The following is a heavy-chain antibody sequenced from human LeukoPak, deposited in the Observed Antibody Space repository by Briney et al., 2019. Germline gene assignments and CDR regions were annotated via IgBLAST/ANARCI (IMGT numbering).Heavy chain of an antibody. CDR3: AKDPKAPTYYYDSSGYYPLFDY. CDR2: INYSGGSI. V-gene: IGHV3-23*01. CDR1: GFTFSNYA. Sequence: GGSLRLSCAASGFTFSNYAMCWVRQAPGKGLEWVSGINYSGGSIYYADSVKGRFTISRDNSKNTLYLQMSSLRAEDTAVYYCAKDPKAPTYYYDSSGYYPLFDYWGQGTLVTVSS. D-gene: IGHD3-22*01. J-gene: IGHJ4*02.